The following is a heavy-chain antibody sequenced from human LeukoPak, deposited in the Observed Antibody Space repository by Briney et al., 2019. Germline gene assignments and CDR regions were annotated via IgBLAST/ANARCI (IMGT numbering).Heavy chain of an antibody. Sequence: GGSLRLSCAASGFTFSSYAMSWVRQAPGKGLEWVSAISGSGGSTYYADSVKGRFTISRDNSKNTLYLQTNSLRAEDTAVYYCAKDPYYYDSSGYPRYFDYWGQGTLVTVSS. D-gene: IGHD3-22*01. V-gene: IGHV3-23*01. CDR3: AKDPYYYDSSGYPRYFDY. J-gene: IGHJ4*02. CDR1: GFTFSSYA. CDR2: ISGSGGST.